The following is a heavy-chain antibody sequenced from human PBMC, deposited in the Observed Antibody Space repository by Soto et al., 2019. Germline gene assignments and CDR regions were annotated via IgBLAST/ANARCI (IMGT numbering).Heavy chain of an antibody. V-gene: IGHV3-30-3*01. Sequence: QVQLVESGGGVVQPGRSLRLSCAASGFTFSSYAMHWVRQAPGKGLEWVAVISYDGSNKYYADSVKGRFTISRDNSKNTLELQRNSLRAEDTAVYYWARDPVVVAATADYLDYWGQGTLVTVSS. CDR3: ARDPVVVAATADYLDY. D-gene: IGHD2-15*01. J-gene: IGHJ4*02. CDR2: ISYDGSNK. CDR1: GFTFSSYA.